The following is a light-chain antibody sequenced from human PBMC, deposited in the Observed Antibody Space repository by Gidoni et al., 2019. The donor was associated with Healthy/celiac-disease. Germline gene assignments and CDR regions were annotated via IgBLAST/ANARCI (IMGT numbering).Light chain of an antibody. J-gene: IGKJ2*03. CDR3: QQSYSTPYS. CDR2: AAS. Sequence: IQITQSPSSLSASVGDRVTITCRASQRISSYLNWYQQKPGKAPKLLIYAASSLQSGVPSRFSGSGSGTDFTLTISSLQPEDFATYYCQQSYSTPYSFGQGTKLEIK. V-gene: IGKV1-39*01. CDR1: QRISSY.